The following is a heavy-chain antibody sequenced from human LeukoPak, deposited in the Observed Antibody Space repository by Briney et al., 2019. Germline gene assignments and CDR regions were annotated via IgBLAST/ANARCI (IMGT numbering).Heavy chain of an antibody. D-gene: IGHD3-22*01. CDR3: ARDWADNSDYPGNY. CDR1: GFTFSGYA. J-gene: IGHJ4*02. Sequence: GGSLRLSCAASGFTFSGYAMHWVRQAPGKGLEWVAVISYDGSNKYYADSVKGRFTISRDNSKNTLYLQMNSLRAEDTAVYYCARDWADNSDYPGNYWGQGTLVTVSS. V-gene: IGHV3-30*04. CDR2: ISYDGSNK.